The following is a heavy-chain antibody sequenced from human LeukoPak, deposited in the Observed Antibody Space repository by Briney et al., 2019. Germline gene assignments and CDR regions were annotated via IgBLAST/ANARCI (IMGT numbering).Heavy chain of an antibody. V-gene: IGHV1-46*01. D-gene: IGHD1-26*01. J-gene: IGHJ4*02. CDR3: ARDYGSTDFDY. CDR2: INPSGGST. Sequence: ASVKVSCKAPGYTFTSYYMHWVRQAPGQGLEWMGIINPSGGSTSYAQKFQGRVTMTRDTSTSTVYMELSSLRSEDTAVYYCARDYGSTDFDYWGQGTLVTVSS. CDR1: GYTFTSYY.